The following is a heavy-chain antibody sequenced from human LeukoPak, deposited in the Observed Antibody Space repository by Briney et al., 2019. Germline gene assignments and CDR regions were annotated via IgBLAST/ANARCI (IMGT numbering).Heavy chain of an antibody. CDR3: ARDPTVTNFHDAFDI. J-gene: IGHJ3*02. V-gene: IGHV3-7*05. CDR2: IKQDGSQK. CDR1: GFTFSSYW. D-gene: IGHD4-17*01. Sequence: GGSLPVSCAASGFTFSSYWMSWVRQAPGKGLEWVATIKQDGSQKEYVDSVKGRFTISRDNAKNSLYLQMNSLRAEDTAVYYCARDPTVTNFHDAFDIWGQGTIVTVTS.